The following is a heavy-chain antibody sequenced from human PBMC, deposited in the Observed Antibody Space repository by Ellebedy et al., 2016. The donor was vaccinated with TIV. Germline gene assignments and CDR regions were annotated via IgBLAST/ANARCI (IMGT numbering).Heavy chain of an antibody. Sequence: GESLKISCGAFGFTFSRFWMAWLRQAPGEGLEYVAHIKYDEIEKYHLDSVKGRFTISRDNARNSLYLQMNSLRVDDTAIYYCARDTVEVPSGDAFDIWGQGTMVTVSS. J-gene: IGHJ3*02. CDR3: ARDTVEVPSGDAFDI. D-gene: IGHD2-2*01. CDR1: GFTFSRFW. V-gene: IGHV3-7*04. CDR2: IKYDEIEK.